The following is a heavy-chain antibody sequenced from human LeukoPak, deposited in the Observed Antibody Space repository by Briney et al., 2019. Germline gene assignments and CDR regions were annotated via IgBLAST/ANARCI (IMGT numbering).Heavy chain of an antibody. Sequence: PGGSLRLSCAASGFTFSSYEMNWVRQAPGKGLEWVSYISSSGSTIYYADSVKGRFTISRDNAKNSLYLQMNSLRAEDTAVYYCARHPHSGSYQFDYWGQGTLVTVSS. CDR3: ARHPHSGSYQFDY. CDR1: GFTFSSYE. V-gene: IGHV3-48*03. D-gene: IGHD1-26*01. J-gene: IGHJ4*02. CDR2: ISSSGSTI.